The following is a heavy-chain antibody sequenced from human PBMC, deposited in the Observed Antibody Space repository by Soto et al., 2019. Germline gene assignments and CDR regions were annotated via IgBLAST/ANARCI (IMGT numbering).Heavy chain of an antibody. J-gene: IGHJ6*02. Sequence: EVQLVQSGAEVKKPGESLKISCKGSGYSFTSYWIGWVRQMPGKGLEWMGIIYPGDSDTRYSPSFQGQVTISADKSISTAYLQWSSLKASDTAMYYCARHGNRDSRYSYGWWMVAGGMDVWGQGTTVTVSS. V-gene: IGHV5-51*01. CDR3: ARHGNRDSRYSYGWWMVAGGMDV. CDR1: GYSFTSYW. D-gene: IGHD5-18*01. CDR2: IYPGDSDT.